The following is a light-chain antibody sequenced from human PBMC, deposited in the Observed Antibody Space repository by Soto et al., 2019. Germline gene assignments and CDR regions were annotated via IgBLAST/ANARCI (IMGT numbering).Light chain of an antibody. CDR1: QSVSSN. Sequence: EIVMTQSPATLSVSPGERATLSCRASQSVSSNLAWYQQKPGQAPRLLISGASTRATGIPARFSGSGSGTDFTLTISSLQSEDFAVYYCQQYNNWLPLTFGGGTKVDIK. V-gene: IGKV3-15*01. CDR3: QQYNNWLPLT. CDR2: GAS. J-gene: IGKJ4*01.